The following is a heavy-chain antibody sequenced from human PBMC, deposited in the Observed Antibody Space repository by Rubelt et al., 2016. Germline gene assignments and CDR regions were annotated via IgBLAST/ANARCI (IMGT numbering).Heavy chain of an antibody. D-gene: IGHD1-26*01. Sequence: VVQPGRSLRLSCAASGFTFSSYAMHWVRQAPGKGLEWVAVISYDGSNKYYADSVKGRFTISRDNSKNTLYLQMNSLRAEDTAVYYCAKDPVGYYYYGMDVWGQGTTVTVSS. CDR3: AKDPVGYYYYGMDV. CDR1: GFTFSSYA. J-gene: IGHJ6*02. V-gene: IGHV3-30*04. CDR2: ISYDGSNK.